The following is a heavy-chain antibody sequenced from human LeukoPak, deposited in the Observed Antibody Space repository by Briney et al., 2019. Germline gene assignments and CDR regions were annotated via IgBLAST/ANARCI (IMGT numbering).Heavy chain of an antibody. CDR3: ARAGHNSNSGGYDF. D-gene: IGHD3-22*01. V-gene: IGHV1-2*02. CDR2: IDPDTGDT. J-gene: IGHJ4*02. Sequence: ASVKVSCKPSGYTFIDHYLHWVRQSPGQGLESLGWIDPDTGDTNYPQKFQGRVTMTRDTSSSTAYMELNRLRSDDTAVYYCARAGHNSNSGGYDFWGLGTLVTVSS. CDR1: GYTFIDHY.